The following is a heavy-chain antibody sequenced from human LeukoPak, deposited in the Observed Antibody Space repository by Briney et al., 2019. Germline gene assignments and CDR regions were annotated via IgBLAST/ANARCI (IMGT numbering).Heavy chain of an antibody. J-gene: IGHJ4*02. D-gene: IGHD2-8*02. CDR3: ARDMSGPPLFFY. V-gene: IGHV3-53*01. CDR1: GFSVSTNY. CDR2: IYSSGGT. Sequence: PGGSLRLSCAASGFSVSTNYMSWVRQAPGKGLEWVSVIYSSGGTYYADSVRGRFTISRDNSRNTVYLQMDSLRVEDTAIYYCARDMSGPPLFFYWRQGTLVTVSS.